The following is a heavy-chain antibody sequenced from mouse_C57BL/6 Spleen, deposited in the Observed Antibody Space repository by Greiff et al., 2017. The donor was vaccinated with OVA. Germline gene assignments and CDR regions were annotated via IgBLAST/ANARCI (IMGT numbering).Heavy chain of an antibody. J-gene: IGHJ4*01. D-gene: IGHD5-1*01. CDR3: ARSTGAMDY. CDR2: IWCDDDK. CDR1: GFSLSTYGMG. V-gene: IGHV8-8*01. Sequence: QVTLKVPGPGILQPSQTLSLTCSFSGFSLSTYGMGVVWIRQPPGMGLVWLAHIWCDDDKYYNPVLKSRLTITKDTSKNQVFLKIANVDTADTATYYCARSTGAMDYWGQGTSVTVSS.